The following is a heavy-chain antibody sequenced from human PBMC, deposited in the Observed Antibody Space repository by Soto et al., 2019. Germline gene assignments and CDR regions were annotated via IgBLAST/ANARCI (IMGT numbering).Heavy chain of an antibody. V-gene: IGHV1-2*02. CDR1: GYTFTGYY. CDR2: INANSGGR. J-gene: IGHJ5*02. Sequence: GASVKVSCKASGYTFTGYYMHWVRQAPGQGLEGMGWINANSGGRNYEQKFQGRVTMTRDTSISTAYMELSRLRSDDPAVYYCARDPPKVRGVIGWFDPWGQGTLVTVSS. D-gene: IGHD3-10*01. CDR3: ARDPPKVRGVIGWFDP.